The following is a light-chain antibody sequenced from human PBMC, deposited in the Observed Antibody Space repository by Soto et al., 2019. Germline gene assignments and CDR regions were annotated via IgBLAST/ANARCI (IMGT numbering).Light chain of an antibody. V-gene: IGKV3-20*01. J-gene: IGKJ1*01. CDR3: QQYGSSSWT. CDR1: QSVSSSY. CDR2: GAS. Sequence: EIVLTQSPGTLSLSPWERANLFCRASQSVSSSYLAWYQQKPGQAPRLLIYGASSRATGIPDRFSGSGSGTDFTLTISRLEPEDFAVYYCQQYGSSSWTFGQGTKVDIK.